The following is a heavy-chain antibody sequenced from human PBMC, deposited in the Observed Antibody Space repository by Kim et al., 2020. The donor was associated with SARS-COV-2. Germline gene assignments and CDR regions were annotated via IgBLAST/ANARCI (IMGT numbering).Heavy chain of an antibody. CDR2: IYYSGST. J-gene: IGHJ4*02. D-gene: IGHD4-17*01. V-gene: IGHV4-39*07. CDR3: ARSRLRKNYFDY. Sequence: SETLSLTCTVSGGSISSSSYYWGWIRQPPGKGLEWIGSIYYSGSTYYNPSLKSRVTISVDTSKNQFSLKLSSVTAADTAVYYCARSRLRKNYFDYWGQGTLVTVSS. CDR1: GGSISSSSYY.